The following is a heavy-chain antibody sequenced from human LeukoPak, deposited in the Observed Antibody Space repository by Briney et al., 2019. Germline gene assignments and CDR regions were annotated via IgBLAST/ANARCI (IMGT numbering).Heavy chain of an antibody. V-gene: IGHV3-20*04. CDR2: INWNGGSR. D-gene: IGHD6-19*01. Sequence: GGSLRLSCAPSGSTFDDHGMSWVRQVPGKGLEWVAGINWNGGSRGYADSVKGRFTISRDNAKNSLFLQMNSLRAEDTALYYCAMGDSSGWYFDYWGQGTLVTVSS. J-gene: IGHJ4*02. CDR1: GSTFDDHG. CDR3: AMGDSSGWYFDY.